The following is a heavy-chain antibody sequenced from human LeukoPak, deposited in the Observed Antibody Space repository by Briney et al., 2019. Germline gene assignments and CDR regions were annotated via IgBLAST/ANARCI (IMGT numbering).Heavy chain of an antibody. CDR2: ISYDGSNK. Sequence: PGGSLRLPCAASGFTFSSYAMHWVRQAPGKGLEWVAVISYDGSNKYYADSVKGRFTISRDNSKNTLYLQMNSLRAEDTAVYYCARGRITMVRGVPDYWGQGTLVTVSS. V-gene: IGHV3-30-3*01. J-gene: IGHJ4*02. CDR1: GFTFSSYA. D-gene: IGHD3-10*01. CDR3: ARGRITMVRGVPDY.